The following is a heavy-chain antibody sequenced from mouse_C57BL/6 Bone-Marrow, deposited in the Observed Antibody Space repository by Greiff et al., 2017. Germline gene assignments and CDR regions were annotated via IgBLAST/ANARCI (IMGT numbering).Heavy chain of an antibody. CDR2: LSNGGGST. D-gene: IGHD3-3*01. Sequence: EVKLMESGGGLVQPGGSLKLSCAASGFNFSDYYMYWVRQTPEKRLEWVANLSNGGGSTKYPDTVQCRFTIARDHAKQTLYLQMSRLKSEDTAMYDCASEGCCSNTSYAMDYWGQGTSVTVAS. V-gene: IGHV5-12*01. J-gene: IGHJ4*01. CDR3: ASEGCCSNTSYAMDY. CDR1: GFNFSDYY.